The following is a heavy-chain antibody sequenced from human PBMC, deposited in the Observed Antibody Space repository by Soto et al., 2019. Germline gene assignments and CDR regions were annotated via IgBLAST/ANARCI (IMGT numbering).Heavy chain of an antibody. V-gene: IGHV4-59*01. D-gene: IGHD1-20*01. J-gene: IGHJ4*02. Sequence: ETLSLTCTVSGVSITPYYWTWIRHPPGKGLEWIGYVYHTGNTYYNPSLKSRVTISLDTSKNQVSLRLKSVTAADPAVYYCAREQYNWKLWGQGTLVTVSS. CDR1: GVSITPYY. CDR2: VYHTGNT. CDR3: AREQYNWKL.